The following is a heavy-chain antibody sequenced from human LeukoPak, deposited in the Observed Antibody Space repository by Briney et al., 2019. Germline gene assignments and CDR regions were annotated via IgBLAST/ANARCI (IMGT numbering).Heavy chain of an antibody. Sequence: GKSLRLSCAASGFTFSDYGMHWLRQAPGKGLEWVAVISWNGGEEHYGNSVRGRFTISRDNSKNMVYLQMNGLRAEDTAVYYCAKEQGCTGWLTTGHWGQGALVTVSS. V-gene: IGHV3-30*18. CDR2: ISWNGGEE. J-gene: IGHJ4*02. CDR3: AKEQGCTGWLTTGH. D-gene: IGHD6-19*01. CDR1: GFTFSDYG.